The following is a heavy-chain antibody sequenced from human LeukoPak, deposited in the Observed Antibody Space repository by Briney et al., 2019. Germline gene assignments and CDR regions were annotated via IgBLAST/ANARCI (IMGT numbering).Heavy chain of an antibody. V-gene: IGHV4-59*01. D-gene: IGHD1-26*01. CDR2: IYYTGST. CDR1: GGSISGYY. Sequence: SETLSLTCTVSGGSISGYYWNWIRQPPGKGLEWIGCIYYTGSTHYNSSLKSRVAISVDTSKNQFSLKLSSVTAADTAVYYCARYSGSNYYHFDYWGQGTLVTVSS. J-gene: IGHJ4*02. CDR3: ARYSGSNYYHFDY.